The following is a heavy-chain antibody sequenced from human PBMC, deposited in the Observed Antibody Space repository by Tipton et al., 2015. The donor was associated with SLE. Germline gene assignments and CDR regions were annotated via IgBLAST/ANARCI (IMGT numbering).Heavy chain of an antibody. V-gene: IGHV5-10-1*01. CDR2: IDPSDSYT. D-gene: IGHD6-13*01. Sequence: VQLVQSGAEVKKPGESLRISCKGSGYRFTSYWISWVRQMPGKGLEWMGRIDPSDSYTNYSPSFQGHVTISADKSISTAYLQWSSLKASDTAMYYCARLGIAAAGLSVDAFDIWGQGTMVTVSS. CDR3: ARLGIAAAGLSVDAFDI. J-gene: IGHJ3*02. CDR1: GYRFTSYW.